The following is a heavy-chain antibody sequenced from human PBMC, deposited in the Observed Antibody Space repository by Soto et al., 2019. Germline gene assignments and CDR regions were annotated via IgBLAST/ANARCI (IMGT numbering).Heavy chain of an antibody. J-gene: IGHJ6*02. D-gene: IGHD4-4*01. CDR3: ARDYSNQYYYYGMDV. Sequence: EVQLVESGGGLVQPGGSLRLSCAASGFTSKSFEMNWVRQAPGKGLEWVSYISSSATTTYYTDSVKGRFKISRDNAKNSLSLQMNSLRAEDTAVYYCARDYSNQYYYYGMDVWGQGTTVTVS. CDR2: ISSSATTT. CDR1: GFTSKSFE. V-gene: IGHV3-48*03.